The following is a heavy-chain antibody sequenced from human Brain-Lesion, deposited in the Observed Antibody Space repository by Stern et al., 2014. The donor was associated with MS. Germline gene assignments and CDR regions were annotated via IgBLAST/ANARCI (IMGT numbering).Heavy chain of an antibody. CDR3: AGEEDIRYCSGGSCTGNWFDP. CDR1: GGSVSSTSYA. D-gene: IGHD2-15*01. V-gene: IGHV4-39*02. J-gene: IGHJ5*02. Sequence: MQLVESGPGLVKPSETLSLTCTVAGGSVSSTSYALAWIRQPPGKGLEGLGTIYYSGNTYYSPSLKSRLNISPNPSKNPFSLQLRSVTAADTAVYYCAGEEDIRYCSGGSCTGNWFDPWGQGTLVTVSS. CDR2: IYYSGNT.